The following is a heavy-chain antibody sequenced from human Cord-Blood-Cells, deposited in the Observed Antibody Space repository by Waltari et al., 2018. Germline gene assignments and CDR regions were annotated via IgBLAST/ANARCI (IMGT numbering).Heavy chain of an antibody. J-gene: IGHJ3*02. CDR1: GLTFSIYW. Sequence: EVQLVESGGGLVQPGGSLRLSWGAPGLTFSIYWMSWVGQAPGKGLEWVANIKQDGSEKYYVDSVKGRFTISRDNAKNSLYLQMNSLRAEDTAVYYCARGEDIKEAFDIWGQGTMVTVSS. CDR2: IKQDGSEK. D-gene: IGHD2-15*01. CDR3: ARGEDIKEAFDI. V-gene: IGHV3-7*04.